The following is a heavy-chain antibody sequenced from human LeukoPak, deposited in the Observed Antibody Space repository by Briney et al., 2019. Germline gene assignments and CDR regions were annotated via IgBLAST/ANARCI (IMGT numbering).Heavy chain of an antibody. V-gene: IGHV3-30-3*01. D-gene: IGHD1-20*01. CDR3: AKDLDSWKFGYGHYYFDY. Sequence: GGSLRLSCAASGFTFSSFALHWVRQAPGKGLEWVAVISYDGSDKYYADSVKGRFTISRDNSKNTLYLQMNSLRAEDTAVYYCAKDLDSWKFGYGHYYFDYWGQGTLVTVSS. J-gene: IGHJ4*02. CDR2: ISYDGSDK. CDR1: GFTFSSFA.